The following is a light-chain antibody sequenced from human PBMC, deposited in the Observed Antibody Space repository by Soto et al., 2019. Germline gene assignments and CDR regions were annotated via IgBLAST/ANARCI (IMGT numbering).Light chain of an antibody. CDR3: CSFARSSSFYA. CDR2: EGD. J-gene: IGLJ1*01. Sequence: QSALTQPASVSGSPGQSITISCSGTSSDVGSSNFVSWYQQHPGKAPKLIIFEGDRRPSGVSGRFSGSKSGNTASPTISGLQAEDEADYYCCSFARSSSFYAFGPGTKVTVL. CDR1: SSDVGSSNF. V-gene: IGLV2-23*01.